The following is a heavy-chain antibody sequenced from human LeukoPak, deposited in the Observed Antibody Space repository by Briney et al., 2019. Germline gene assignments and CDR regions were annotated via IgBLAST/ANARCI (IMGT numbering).Heavy chain of an antibody. V-gene: IGHV3-9*01. CDR2: ISWNSGSI. D-gene: IGHD3-9*01. Sequence: GGSLRLSCAASGFTFDDYAMHWVRQAPGKGLEWVSGISWNSGSIGYADSVKGRFTISRDNAKNSLYLQMNSLRAEDTALYYCAKDIQNYDILTGYSSAFDYWGQGTLVTVSS. J-gene: IGHJ4*02. CDR3: AKDIQNYDILTGYSSAFDY. CDR1: GFTFDDYA.